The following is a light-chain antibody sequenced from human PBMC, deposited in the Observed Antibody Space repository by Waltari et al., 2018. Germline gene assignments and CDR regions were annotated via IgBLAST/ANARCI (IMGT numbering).Light chain of an antibody. V-gene: IGLV2-14*03. CDR3: ASFTGNVV. Sequence: QSALTQPASVSGSPGQSITISCTGTSSDVGGYNYVSWYQQHPGKAPKLLIYDVDYRPSGVSNRFSGSKTVNTASLTISGLQAVDEAFYYCASFTGNVVFGGGTKLTVL. J-gene: IGLJ2*01. CDR1: SSDVGGYNY. CDR2: DVD.